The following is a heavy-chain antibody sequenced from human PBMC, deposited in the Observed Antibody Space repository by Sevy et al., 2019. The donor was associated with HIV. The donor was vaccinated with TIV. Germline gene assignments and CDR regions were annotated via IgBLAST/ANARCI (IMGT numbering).Heavy chain of an antibody. D-gene: IGHD3-9*01. V-gene: IGHV1-69*06. J-gene: IGHJ6*03. CDR3: ARVPPTSSRYYYYYMNV. Sequence: ASVKVSCKTSGGSFSSYAISWVRQAPGQGLEWMGGIIPKFGTTTYTQRFQGRITITADISTGTAYMELSSLTSEDTAVYYCARVPPTSSRYYYYYMNVWGKGTAVTVSS. CDR2: IIPKFGTT. CDR1: GGSFSSYA.